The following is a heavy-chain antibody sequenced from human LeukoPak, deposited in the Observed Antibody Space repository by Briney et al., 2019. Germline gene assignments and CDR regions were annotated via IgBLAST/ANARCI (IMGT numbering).Heavy chain of an antibody. J-gene: IGHJ3*02. Sequence: ASVKVSCKASGYTFTSYDINWVRQATGQGLEWMGWMNPNSGNTGYAQKFQGRVTMTRNTSISTAYMELSSLRFEDTAVYYCARGCCYGSGSYWGAFDIWGQGTMVTVSS. V-gene: IGHV1-8*01. CDR3: ARGCCYGSGSYWGAFDI. D-gene: IGHD3-10*01. CDR1: GYTFTSYD. CDR2: MNPNSGNT.